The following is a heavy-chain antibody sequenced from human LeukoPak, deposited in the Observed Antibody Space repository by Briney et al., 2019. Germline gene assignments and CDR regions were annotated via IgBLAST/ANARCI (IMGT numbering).Heavy chain of an antibody. Sequence: ASVKVSCKASGYTFTSYGISWVRQAPGQGLEWMGWISAYNGNTNYAQKLQGRVAMTTDTSTSTAYMELRSLRSDDTAVYYCARVGGGDLHDAFDIWGQGTMVTVSS. CDR1: GYTFTSYG. CDR2: ISAYNGNT. D-gene: IGHD2-21*02. CDR3: ARVGGGDLHDAFDI. V-gene: IGHV1-18*01. J-gene: IGHJ3*02.